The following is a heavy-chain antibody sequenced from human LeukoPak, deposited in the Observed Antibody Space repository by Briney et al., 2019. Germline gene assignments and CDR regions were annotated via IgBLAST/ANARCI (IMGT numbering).Heavy chain of an antibody. CDR2: ISSSGGTI. J-gene: IGHJ6*02. Sequence: GGSLRLSCAASGFTFSSYEMNWVRQAPGKGLEWVSYISSSGGTIYYADSVKGRFTISRDNAKNSLYLQMNSLRAEDTAVYYCARAVLHYYYGMDVWGQGTTVTVSS. CDR3: ARAVLHYYYGMDV. CDR1: GFTFSSYE. V-gene: IGHV3-48*03.